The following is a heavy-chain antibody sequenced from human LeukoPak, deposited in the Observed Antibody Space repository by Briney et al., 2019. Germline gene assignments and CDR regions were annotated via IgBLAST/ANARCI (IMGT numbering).Heavy chain of an antibody. CDR3: ARRSSSENFFDS. J-gene: IGHJ4*02. CDR1: GGSISSYY. CDR2: IYYSGST. D-gene: IGHD6-13*01. V-gene: IGHV4-59*01. Sequence: TSETLSLTCTVSGGSISSYYWSWIRQPPGKGLEWIGYIYYSGSTNYDPSLKSRVTISVDTSKNQFSLKLSSVTAADTAVYYCARRSSSENFFDSWGQGTLVTVSS.